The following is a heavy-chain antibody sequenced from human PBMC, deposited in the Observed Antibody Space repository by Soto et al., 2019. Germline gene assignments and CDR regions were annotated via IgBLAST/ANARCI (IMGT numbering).Heavy chain of an antibody. CDR1: GGSFSGYY. Sequence: SETLSLTCAVYGGSFSGYYWGWIRQPPGKGLEWIGNIXYXGXXXYXXSLKSRATISIDTSKDQFSLRLGSVTAADTAVYYCARVEGSSYYFRHDCWGRGALVTVSS. CDR3: ARVEGSSYYFRHDC. V-gene: IGHV4-34*09. D-gene: IGHD1-26*01. J-gene: IGHJ4*02. CDR2: IXYXGXX.